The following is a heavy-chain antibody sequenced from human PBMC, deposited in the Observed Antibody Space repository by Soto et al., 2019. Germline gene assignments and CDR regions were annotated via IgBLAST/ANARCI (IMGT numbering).Heavy chain of an antibody. D-gene: IGHD6-6*01. Sequence: GGSLRLSCAASGFTVSSNYMSWVRQAPGKGLEWVSVIYSGGSTYYADSVKGRFTISRDNSKNTLYLQMNSLRAEDTAVYYCARSRSIAARPVWFDPWGQGTLVTVSS. CDR3: ARSRSIAARPVWFDP. CDR2: IYSGGST. J-gene: IGHJ5*02. V-gene: IGHV3-66*01. CDR1: GFTVSSNY.